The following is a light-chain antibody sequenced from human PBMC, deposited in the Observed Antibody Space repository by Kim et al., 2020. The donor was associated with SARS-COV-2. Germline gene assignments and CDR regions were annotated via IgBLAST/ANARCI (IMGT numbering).Light chain of an antibody. CDR1: SSDTIFYNY. CDR3: ASYAGGGDVQ. J-gene: IGLJ3*02. CDR2: DVH. V-gene: IGLV2-8*01. Sequence: QSALTQPPSASGSPGQSVTISCTGTSSDTIFYNYVSWYQQLPGKAPKLILFDVHKRPSGVPDRFSGSKSGSTASLTVSGLQLEDEAHYFCASYAGGGDVQFGGGTQLTVL.